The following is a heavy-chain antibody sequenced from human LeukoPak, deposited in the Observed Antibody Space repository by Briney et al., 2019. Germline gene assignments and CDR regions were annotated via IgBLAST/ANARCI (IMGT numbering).Heavy chain of an antibody. J-gene: IGHJ5*02. V-gene: IGHV6-1*01. CDR2: TYYRSKWYN. CDR1: GDSVSSNSAA. Sequence: SQTLSLTCAISGDSVSSNSAAWNWIRQSPSRGLEWLGRTYYRSKWYNDYAVSVKSRITINPDTSKNQFSLQLNSATPEDTAVYYCARASFGYSSSTYNWFDPWGQGTLVTVSS. CDR3: ARASFGYSSSTYNWFDP. D-gene: IGHD6-6*01.